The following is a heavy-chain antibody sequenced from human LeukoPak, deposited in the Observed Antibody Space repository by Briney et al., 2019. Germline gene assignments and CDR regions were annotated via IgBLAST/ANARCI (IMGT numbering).Heavy chain of an antibody. Sequence: PSETLSLTCTVSGGSISSGGYYWSWIRQHPERGLEWIGYIYYSGSTYYNPSLKSRLTISVDRSKNQFSLKLRSVTAADTAVYYCARRLVRDYFDYWGQGTLVTVSS. D-gene: IGHD2-2*01. CDR2: IYYSGST. J-gene: IGHJ4*02. CDR3: ARRLVRDYFDY. V-gene: IGHV4-31*03. CDR1: GGSISSGGYY.